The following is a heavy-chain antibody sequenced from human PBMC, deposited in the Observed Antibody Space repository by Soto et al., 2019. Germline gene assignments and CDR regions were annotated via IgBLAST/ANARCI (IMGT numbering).Heavy chain of an antibody. CDR1: GFSFSSYG. Sequence: PGGSLRLSCVGSGFSFSSYGMHWVRQAPGKGLEWVAVISYDGKQTYYADSVKGRFTISKDKSKRTLFLQMNSLRVDDTAVYYCARDGWGSNWYFDLWGRGTLVTVSS. J-gene: IGHJ2*01. CDR2: ISYDGKQT. D-gene: IGHD3-16*01. V-gene: IGHV3-30*03. CDR3: ARDGWGSNWYFDL.